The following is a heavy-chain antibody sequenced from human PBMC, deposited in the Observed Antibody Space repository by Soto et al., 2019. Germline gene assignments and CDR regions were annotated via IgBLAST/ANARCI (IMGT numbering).Heavy chain of an antibody. J-gene: IGHJ3*02. D-gene: IGHD1-1*01. V-gene: IGHV4-34*01. CDR2: MSHSGGT. CDR1: GGSVNSGNYY. CDR3: APVERGTATTVLYAFDI. Sequence: SETLSVTCAVFGGSVNSGNYYWSWLRQPPGKGLEWIGEMSHSGGTHFNPSLKSRVTISAYTSMSPSSLKLSSVPAPHTALSSSAPVERGTATTVLYAFDIWGPGTMVTVSS.